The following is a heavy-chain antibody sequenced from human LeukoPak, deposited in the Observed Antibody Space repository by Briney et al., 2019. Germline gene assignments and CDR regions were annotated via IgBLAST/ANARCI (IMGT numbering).Heavy chain of an antibody. D-gene: IGHD5-18*01. V-gene: IGHV4-4*02. CDR1: GGSISSSNW. Sequence: PSETLSLTCAVSGGSISSSNWWSWVRQPPGKGLEWIGEIYHSGSTNYNPSLKSRVTISVDKSKNQFSLKLSSVTAADTAVYYCARVRYSYDYYYYGMDVWGQGTTVTVSS. CDR2: IYHSGST. CDR3: ARVRYSYDYYYYGMDV. J-gene: IGHJ6*02.